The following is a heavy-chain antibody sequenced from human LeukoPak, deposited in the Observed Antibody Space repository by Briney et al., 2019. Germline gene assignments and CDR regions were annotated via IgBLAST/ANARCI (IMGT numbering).Heavy chain of an antibody. CDR3: VKGQYSSCFSYNWFDP. J-gene: IGHJ5*02. V-gene: IGHV3-23*01. CDR1: GFMFSSYA. D-gene: IGHD6-19*01. Sequence: PGGSLRLSCAASGFMFSSYAMNWVRQAPGKGLEWVSGLSGSGGSTYYADSVKGRFTSSRDNFKNTLYLQMNSLRAEDTAVYYCVKGQYSSCFSYNWFDPWGQGTLVTVSS. CDR2: LSGSGGST.